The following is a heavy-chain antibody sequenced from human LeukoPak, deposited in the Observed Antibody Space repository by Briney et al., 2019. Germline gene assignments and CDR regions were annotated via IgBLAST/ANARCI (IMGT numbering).Heavy chain of an antibody. J-gene: IGHJ3*02. V-gene: IGHV4-59*01. D-gene: IGHD4-23*01. CDR2: IFYSGST. CDR3: AREGTTVVTPSHAFDI. CDR1: GGSISSYY. Sequence: SETLSLTCTVSGGSISSYYWSWIRQPPGKGLEWIGYIFYSGSTNYNPSLKSRVTMSVGTSENQFSLKLSSVTAADTAVYYCAREGTTVVTPSHAFDIWGQGTMVTVSS.